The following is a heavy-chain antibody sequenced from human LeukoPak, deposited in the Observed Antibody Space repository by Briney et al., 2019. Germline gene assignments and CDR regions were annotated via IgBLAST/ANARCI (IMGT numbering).Heavy chain of an antibody. CDR1: GFTFSNAW. CDR2: ISGSGGST. CDR3: AKDLLPTRYFDY. V-gene: IGHV3-23*01. D-gene: IGHD1-26*01. J-gene: IGHJ4*02. Sequence: GGSLRLSCAASGFTFSNAWMTWVRQAPGKGLEWVSAISGSGGSTYYADSVKGRFTISRDNSKNTLYLQMNSLRAEDTAVYYCAKDLLPTRYFDYWGQGTLVTVSS.